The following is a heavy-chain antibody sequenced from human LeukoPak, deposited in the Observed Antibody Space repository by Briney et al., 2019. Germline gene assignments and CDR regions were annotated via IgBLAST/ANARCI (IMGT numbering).Heavy chain of an antibody. CDR1: GGSISIYY. J-gene: IGHJ4*02. CDR2: FYSSGYT. D-gene: IGHD1-7*01. CDR3: ARHRTGWNWAIDY. Sequence: PSETLSLTCTVSGGSISIYYWSWLRQSPGKALEWIGYFYSSGYTDYNPSFRGRVTISVDTFKNQFSLTLSSLTAADTAVYYCARHRTGWNWAIDYWGQGTLVTVSS. V-gene: IGHV4-59*01.